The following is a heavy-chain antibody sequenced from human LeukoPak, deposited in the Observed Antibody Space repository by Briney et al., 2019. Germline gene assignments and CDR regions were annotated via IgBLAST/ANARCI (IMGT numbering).Heavy chain of an antibody. Sequence: PSETLSLTCTVSGGSISSSSYYWSWIRQPPGKGLEWIGYIYYSGSTNYNPSLKSRVTISVDTSKNQFSLKLSSVTAADTAVYYCARGSYDSSGYYLLVDYWGQGTLVTVSS. CDR1: GGSISSSSYY. CDR2: IYYSGST. V-gene: IGHV4-61*01. CDR3: ARGSYDSSGYYLLVDY. J-gene: IGHJ4*02. D-gene: IGHD3-22*01.